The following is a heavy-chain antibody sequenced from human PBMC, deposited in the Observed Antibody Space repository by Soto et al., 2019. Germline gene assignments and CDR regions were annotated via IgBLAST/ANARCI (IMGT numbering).Heavy chain of an antibody. V-gene: IGHV4-59*01. Sequence: SETLSLTCTASGGSISSYYWSWIRQPPGKELEWIGYIYYSGSTNYNSSLKSRVTISVDTSKNQLSLKLSSVTAADTAVYYCARATYYYHSSGYYGYYFDYWGQGSLVTVSS. D-gene: IGHD3-22*01. CDR2: IYYSGST. CDR3: ARATYYYHSSGYYGYYFDY. CDR1: GGSISSYY. J-gene: IGHJ4*02.